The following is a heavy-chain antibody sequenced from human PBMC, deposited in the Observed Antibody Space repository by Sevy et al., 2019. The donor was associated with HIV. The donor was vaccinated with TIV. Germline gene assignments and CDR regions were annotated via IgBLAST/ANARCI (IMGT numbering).Heavy chain of an antibody. V-gene: IGHV1-18*01. CDR3: ASGEKYCSGGSCYFHLDY. D-gene: IGHD2-15*01. CDR2: INVYNGNA. Sequence: ASVKVSCKASGYTFTSYGINWVRQAPGQGLEWMGWINVYNGNANYAQKLQGRGTMTTDTSTCTAYMELRSLRSDDTALYYCASGEKYCSGGSCYFHLDYWGQGTLVTVSS. CDR1: GYTFTSYG. J-gene: IGHJ4*02.